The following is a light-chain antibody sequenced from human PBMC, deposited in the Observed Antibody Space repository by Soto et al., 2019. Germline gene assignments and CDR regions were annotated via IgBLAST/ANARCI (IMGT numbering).Light chain of an antibody. CDR3: CSHAGSFTWV. V-gene: IGLV2-11*01. Sequence: QSALTQPRSVSGSPGQSVTISCSGTSSDLGGYNYVSWYQHHPGKAPKLMIYDVTLRPSGVPDRFSGSKSGNTASLTISGLQAEDEADYYCCSHAGSFTWVFGGGTKLTVL. CDR1: SSDLGGYNY. J-gene: IGLJ3*02. CDR2: DVT.